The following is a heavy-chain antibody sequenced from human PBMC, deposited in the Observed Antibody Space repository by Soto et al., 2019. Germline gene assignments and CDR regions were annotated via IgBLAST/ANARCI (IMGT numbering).Heavy chain of an antibody. CDR3: ARGGTSKSGHLWYFDL. V-gene: IGHV3-21*01. J-gene: IGHJ2*01. Sequence: EVQVVESGGGLVKPGGSLRLSCTASGFTFDSYTMNWLRQAPGRGLEWVSSISATTTYKYYADSVEGRFTISRDNAKHSLDLQTNSLGAEDTAVYYCARGGTSKSGHLWYFDLWGRGTLVTVSS. D-gene: IGHD1-1*01. CDR2: ISATTTYK. CDR1: GFTFDSYT.